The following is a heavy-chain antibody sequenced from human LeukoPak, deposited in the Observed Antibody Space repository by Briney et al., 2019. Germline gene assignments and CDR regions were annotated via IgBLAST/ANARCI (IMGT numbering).Heavy chain of an antibody. CDR2: IIPIFGTA. CDR1: GGTFSSYA. Sequence: ASVKVSCKASGGTFSSYAISWVRQAPGQGLEWMGGIIPIFGTANYAQKFQGRATITADESTSTAYMELSSLRSEDTAVYYCARAQGPRSYYDFWSGPLSYFDYWGQGTLVTVSS. D-gene: IGHD3-3*01. V-gene: IGHV1-69*01. J-gene: IGHJ4*02. CDR3: ARAQGPRSYYDFWSGPLSYFDY.